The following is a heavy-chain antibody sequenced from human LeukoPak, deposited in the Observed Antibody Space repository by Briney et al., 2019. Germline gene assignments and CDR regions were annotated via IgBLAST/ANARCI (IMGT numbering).Heavy chain of an antibody. D-gene: IGHD5-12*01. CDR3: AKDPASNSGYGYYMDV. CDR1: GFTFSSYG. J-gene: IGHJ6*03. Sequence: PGGTLRLSCAASGFTFSSYGMSWVRQAPGKGLVWVSAISGSGGSTYYADSVKGRFTISRDNSKNTLYLQMNSLRAEDTAVYYCAKDPASNSGYGYYMDVWGKGTTVTISS. V-gene: IGHV3-23*01. CDR2: ISGSGGST.